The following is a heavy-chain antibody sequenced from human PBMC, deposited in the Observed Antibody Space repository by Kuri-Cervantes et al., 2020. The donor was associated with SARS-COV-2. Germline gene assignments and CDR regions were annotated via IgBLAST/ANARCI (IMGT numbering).Heavy chain of an antibody. V-gene: IGHV1-18*01. J-gene: IGHJ1*01. CDR3: ARVRTYCSSTSCYTGYFQH. D-gene: IGHD2-2*02. Sequence: ASVKVSCKASGYTFTSYGISWVRQAPGQGLEWMGWISAYNGNTNYAQELQGRVTMTTDTSTSTAYMELRSLRSDDTAVYYCARVRTYCSSTSCYTGYFQHWGQGTLVTVSS. CDR2: ISAYNGNT. CDR1: GYTFTSYG.